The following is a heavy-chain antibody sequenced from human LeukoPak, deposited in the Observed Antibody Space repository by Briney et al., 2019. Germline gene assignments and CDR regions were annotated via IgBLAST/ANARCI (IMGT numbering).Heavy chain of an antibody. Sequence: GATVKVSCKASGYIFTSYDINWVRQATGQGLEWMGWMNPNSGNTGYAQKFQGRVTMTRNTSISTAYMELSSLRSEDTAVYYCASLAGGSYYYYGMDVWGQGTTVTVSS. D-gene: IGHD3-16*01. CDR3: ASLAGGSYYYYGMDV. V-gene: IGHV1-8*01. J-gene: IGHJ6*02. CDR1: GYIFTSYD. CDR2: MNPNSGNT.